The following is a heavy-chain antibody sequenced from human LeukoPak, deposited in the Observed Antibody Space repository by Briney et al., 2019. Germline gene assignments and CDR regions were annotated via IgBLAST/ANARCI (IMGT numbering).Heavy chain of an antibody. CDR1: GVSFDDYY. CDR3: TRMTAGHDY. CDR2: INHSGYI. J-gene: IGHJ4*02. V-gene: IGHV4-34*01. D-gene: IGHD2-21*02. Sequence: PSETLSLTCAVSGVSFDDYYWSWVRQTPGKGLEWIGEINHSGYINDSPSLKSRVTLSIDTSRKQFSLDLRSVTVADTGIYYCTRMTAGHDYWGQGTLVTVSS.